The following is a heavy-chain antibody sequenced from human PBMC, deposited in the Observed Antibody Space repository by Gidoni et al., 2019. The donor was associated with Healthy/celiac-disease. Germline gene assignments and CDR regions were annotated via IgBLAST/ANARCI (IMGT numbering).Heavy chain of an antibody. J-gene: IGHJ4*02. CDR3: ARTYRSRTFDY. CDR1: GYTFTSYG. D-gene: IGHD1-26*01. Sequence: QVQLVQSGATVKKTGASGKGSCKASGYTFTSYGISWVRQAPGQGLEWMGWSSAYNGNTNYAQKLQGRVTLTTDTSTSTAYMELRSLRSDDTAVYYCARTYRSRTFDYWGQGTLVTVSS. V-gene: IGHV1-18*04. CDR2: SSAYNGNT.